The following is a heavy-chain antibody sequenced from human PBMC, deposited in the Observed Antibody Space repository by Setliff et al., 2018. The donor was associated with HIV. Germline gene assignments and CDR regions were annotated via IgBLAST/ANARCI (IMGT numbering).Heavy chain of an antibody. CDR2: IRDNGVSP. J-gene: IGHJ4*02. CDR3: TKGVQRLRPYYFDS. D-gene: IGHD4-17*01. Sequence: GGSLRLSCAVSGFNVGTNGLSWVRQAPGKGLEWVSGIRDNGVSPYYADSVTGRFTISRDNTKNTLYLQMNSLRVEDTAIYYCTKGVQRLRPYYFDSWGQGILVTVSS. CDR1: GFNVGTNG. V-gene: IGHV3-23*01.